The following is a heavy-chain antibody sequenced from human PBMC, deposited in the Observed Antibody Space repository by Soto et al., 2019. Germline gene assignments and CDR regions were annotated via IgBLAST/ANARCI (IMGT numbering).Heavy chain of an antibody. V-gene: IGHV4-59*08. CDR1: GGSISSYY. D-gene: IGHD5-18*01. J-gene: IGHJ5*02. Sequence: SETLSLTCTVSGGSISSYYWSWIRQPPGKGLEWIGYIYYSGSTNYNPSLKSRVTISVDTSKNQFSLKLSSVTAADTAVYYCARLVWSYGTWFDPWGQGNLVTVX. CDR3: ARLVWSYGTWFDP. CDR2: IYYSGST.